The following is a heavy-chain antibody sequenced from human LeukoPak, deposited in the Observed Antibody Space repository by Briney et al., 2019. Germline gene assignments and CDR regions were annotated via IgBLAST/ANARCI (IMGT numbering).Heavy chain of an antibody. D-gene: IGHD6-19*01. Sequence: TGGSLRLSCAASGLTFSSYGMHWVRQAPGKGLEWVAFIRYDGRNKYYADSVKGRFTISRDNAKNSLYLQMNSLRAEDTAVYYCARVGSSGWYDHIGMNNPNDYWGQGTLVTVSS. CDR1: GLTFSSYG. V-gene: IGHV3-30*02. J-gene: IGHJ4*02. CDR2: IRYDGRNK. CDR3: ARVGSSGWYDHIGMNNPNDY.